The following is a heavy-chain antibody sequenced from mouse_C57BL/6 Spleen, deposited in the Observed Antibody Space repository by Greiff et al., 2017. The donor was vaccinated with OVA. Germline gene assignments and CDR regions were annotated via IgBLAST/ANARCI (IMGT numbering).Heavy chain of an antibody. CDR1: GYAFSSSW. CDR2: IYPGDGDT. V-gene: IGHV1-82*01. J-gene: IGHJ1*03. Sequence: QVQLQQSGPELVKPGASVKISCKASGYAFSSSWMNWVKQRPGKGLEWIGRIYPGDGDTNYNGKFKGKATLTADKSSSTAYMQLSSLTSGDSAVYFCARSCYYGSGWYFDVWGTGTTVTVSS. CDR3: ARSCYYGSGWYFDV. D-gene: IGHD1-1*01.